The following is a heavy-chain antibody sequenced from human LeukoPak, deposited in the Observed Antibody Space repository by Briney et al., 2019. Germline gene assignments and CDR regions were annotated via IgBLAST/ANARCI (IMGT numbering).Heavy chain of an antibody. D-gene: IGHD3-16*01. Sequence: GRSLRLSCAASGFTFSSYAMHWVRQAPGKGLEWVAVISYDGSNKYYADSVKGRFTISRDNSKNTLYLQMNSLRAEDTAVYYCARERRGEYYSDYWGQGTLVTVSS. J-gene: IGHJ4*02. V-gene: IGHV3-30-3*01. CDR3: ARERRGEYYSDY. CDR1: GFTFSSYA. CDR2: ISYDGSNK.